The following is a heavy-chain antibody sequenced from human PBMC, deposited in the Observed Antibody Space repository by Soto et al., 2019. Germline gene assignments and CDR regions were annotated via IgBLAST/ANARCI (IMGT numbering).Heavy chain of an antibody. Sequence: SVKLNSKAYGNTLNSYAMHRVRQASGQRLEWMGWINAGNGNTKYSQKFQGRVTITRDTSASTAYMELSSLRSEDTAVYYCARSALPLDYWGQGTLVTVSS. CDR3: ARSALPLDY. J-gene: IGHJ4*02. CDR2: INAGNGNT. V-gene: IGHV1-3*01. CDR1: GNTLNSYA.